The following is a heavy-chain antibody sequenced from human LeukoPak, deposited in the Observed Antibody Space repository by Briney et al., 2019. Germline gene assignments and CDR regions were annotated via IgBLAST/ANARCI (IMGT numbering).Heavy chain of an antibody. CDR2: IGSSGSPT. D-gene: IGHD3-22*01. CDR1: GFAFSSYN. V-gene: IGHV3-48*02. Sequence: GGSLRLSCAASGFAFSSYNMNWVRQAPGKGLEWISYIGSSGSPTHYADSVRGRFTISRDNAKNSLYLQVNSLRDDDTALYYCARRPYSDTSGRLSDVWGQGTTVTVSS. J-gene: IGHJ6*02. CDR3: ARRPYSDTSGRLSDV.